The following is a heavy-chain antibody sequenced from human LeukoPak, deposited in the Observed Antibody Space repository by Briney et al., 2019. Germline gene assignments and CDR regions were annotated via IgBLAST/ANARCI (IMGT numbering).Heavy chain of an antibody. CDR3: ARRGISGTTVYFDY. V-gene: IGHV4-4*09. Sequence: PSETLSLTCTVSGGSINSYYWTWIRQPPGKGLEWIGYIYTTGSTNYNPSLKSRVTISVDTSKNQFSLKLSSVTAADTAVYYCARRGISGTTVYFDYWGQGTLVTVSS. J-gene: IGHJ4*02. CDR1: GGSINSYY. D-gene: IGHD1-7*01. CDR2: IYTTGST.